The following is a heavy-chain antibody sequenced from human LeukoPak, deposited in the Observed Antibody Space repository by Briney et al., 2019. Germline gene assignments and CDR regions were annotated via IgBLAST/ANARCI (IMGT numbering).Heavy chain of an antibody. Sequence: PSETLSLTCTVSGGSISSGDYYWRWIRQPPGKGLEWIGYIYYSGSTYYNPSLKSRVTISVDTSKNQFSLKLSSVTAADTAVYYCARGGYCSSTSCWGAFDIWGQGTMVTVSS. CDR2: IYYSGST. CDR3: ARGGYCSSTSCWGAFDI. D-gene: IGHD2-2*03. V-gene: IGHV4-30-4*08. CDR1: GGSISSGDYY. J-gene: IGHJ3*02.